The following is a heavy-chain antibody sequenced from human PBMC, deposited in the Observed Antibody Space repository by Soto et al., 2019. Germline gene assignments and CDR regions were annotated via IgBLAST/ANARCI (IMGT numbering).Heavy chain of an antibody. Sequence: VGSLRLSCAASGFTFSSYSMNWVRQAPGKGLEWVSSISSSSSYIYYADSVKGRFTISRDNAKNSLYLQMNSLRAEDTAVYYCARSGSGSYYPHFDYWGQGTLVTVSS. J-gene: IGHJ4*02. CDR2: ISSSSSYI. D-gene: IGHD3-10*01. V-gene: IGHV3-21*01. CDR1: GFTFSSYS. CDR3: ARSGSGSYYPHFDY.